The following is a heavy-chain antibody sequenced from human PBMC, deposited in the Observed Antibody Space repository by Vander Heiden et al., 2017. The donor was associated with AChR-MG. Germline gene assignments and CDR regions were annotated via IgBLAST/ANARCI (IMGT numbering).Heavy chain of an antibody. CDR1: GFPFSSYW. Sequence: EVQLVESGGGLVKPGGSLRLSCAAPGFPFSSYWMHWVRQAPGRGLVWVSRINSDRSRTSCADSVKGRFTISRDNAKNTLYLQMNSLRAEDTAVYYCARMTTVIPFDYWGQGTLVTVSS. J-gene: IGHJ4*02. CDR3: ARMTTVIPFDY. V-gene: IGHV3-74*01. D-gene: IGHD4-17*01. CDR2: INSDRSRT.